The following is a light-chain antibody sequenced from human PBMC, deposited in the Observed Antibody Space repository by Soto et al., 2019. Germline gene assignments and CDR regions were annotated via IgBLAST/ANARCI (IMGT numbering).Light chain of an antibody. V-gene: IGKV3-20*01. CDR2: GAS. CDR3: QQYGTSPRT. J-gene: IGKJ2*01. CDR1: QSVSNSY. Sequence: EIVLTQSPATLSLSPGERASLSCRASQSVSNSYLAWYQQKPGQAPRLLIFGASNRATGIPDRISGSGSGTDFTLTISRLEPEDFAVYYCQQYGTSPRTFGQGTKLEIK.